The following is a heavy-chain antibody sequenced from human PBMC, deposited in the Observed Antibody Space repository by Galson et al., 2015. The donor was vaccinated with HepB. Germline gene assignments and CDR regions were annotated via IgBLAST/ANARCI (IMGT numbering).Heavy chain of an antibody. V-gene: IGHV1-69*02. CDR3: ARQFVGGIAAAGTGDAFYYYYYGMDV. Sequence: SVKVSCKASGGTFSSYTISWVRQAPGQGLEWMGRIIPILGIANYAQKFQGRVTITADKSTSTAYMELSSLRSEDTAVYYCARQFVGGIAAAGTGDAFYYYYYGMDVWGQGTTVTVSS. J-gene: IGHJ6*02. D-gene: IGHD6-13*01. CDR1: GGTFSSYT. CDR2: IIPILGIA.